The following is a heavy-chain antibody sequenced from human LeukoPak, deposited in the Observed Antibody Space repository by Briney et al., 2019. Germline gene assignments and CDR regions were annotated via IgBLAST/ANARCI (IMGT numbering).Heavy chain of an antibody. Sequence: GGSLRLSCAASGVTFSHFGMHWVRQAPGKGLEWVSLIYSGGSTYYADSVKGRFTISRDNSKNTLYLQMNSLRAEDTAVYYCARFNYYDSSGFYSFDYWGQGTLVTVSS. CDR3: ARFNYYDSSGFYSFDY. CDR1: GVTFSHFG. J-gene: IGHJ4*02. V-gene: IGHV3-66*01. CDR2: IYSGGST. D-gene: IGHD3-22*01.